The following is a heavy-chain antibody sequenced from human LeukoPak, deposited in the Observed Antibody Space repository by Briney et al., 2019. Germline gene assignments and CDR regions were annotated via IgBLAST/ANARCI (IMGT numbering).Heavy chain of an antibody. CDR1: GGTFSSYA. V-gene: IGHV1-69*06. D-gene: IGHD4-23*01. Sequence: ASVKVSCKASGGTFSSYAISWVRQAPGQGLEWMGGIIPIFGTANYAQKFQGRVTITADKSTSTAYMELRSLRSDDTAVYYCARAGRTTVVTPGKYWGQGTLVTVSS. CDR2: IIPIFGTA. CDR3: ARAGRTTVVTPGKY. J-gene: IGHJ4*02.